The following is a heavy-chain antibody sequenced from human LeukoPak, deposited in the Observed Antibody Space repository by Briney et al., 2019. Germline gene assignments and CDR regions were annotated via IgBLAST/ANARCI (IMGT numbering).Heavy chain of an antibody. CDR3: ARSTAGLDY. D-gene: IGHD1-1*01. V-gene: IGHV3-7*01. J-gene: IGHJ4*02. CDR2: IRQDGSEK. Sequence: QPGGSLRLSCAASGFTFSNYWMSWVRQAPGKGLEWVANIRQDGSEKYYVDSMRGRFTISRDNAKNSLYLQMSSLRAEDTAVYYCARSTAGLDYWGQGTLVTVSS. CDR1: GFTFSNYW.